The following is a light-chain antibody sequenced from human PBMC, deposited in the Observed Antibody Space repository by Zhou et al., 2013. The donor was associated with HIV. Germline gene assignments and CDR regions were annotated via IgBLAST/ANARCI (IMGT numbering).Light chain of an antibody. V-gene: IGKV1-39*01. Sequence: DIQMTQSPSSLSASVGDRVTITCRASQTIDSYLNWYQQKPGKAPNLLIYATSSLQSGVPSRFSGSGSGTDFTLTISSLQPEDFATYYCQQSYSTLPYTFGQGTKLEIK. CDR3: QQSYSTLPYT. CDR1: QTIDSY. CDR2: ATS. J-gene: IGKJ2*01.